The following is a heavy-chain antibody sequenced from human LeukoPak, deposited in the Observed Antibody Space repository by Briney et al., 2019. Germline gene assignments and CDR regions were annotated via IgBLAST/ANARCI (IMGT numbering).Heavy chain of an antibody. CDR3: AKDSGSGRIAAAGTLPFDY. D-gene: IGHD6-13*01. CDR2: IWYDGSNK. J-gene: IGHJ4*02. V-gene: IGHV3-33*06. Sequence: QPGRSLRLSCAASGFTFSSYGMHWVRQAPGKGLEWVAVIWYDGSNKYYADSVKGRFTISRDNSKNTLYLQMNSLRAEDTAVYYCAKDSGSGRIAAAGTLPFDYWGQGTLVTVSS. CDR1: GFTFSSYG.